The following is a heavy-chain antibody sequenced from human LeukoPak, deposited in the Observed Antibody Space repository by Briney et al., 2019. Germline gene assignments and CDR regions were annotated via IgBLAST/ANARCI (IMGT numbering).Heavy chain of an antibody. J-gene: IGHJ6*02. CDR3: TISYYGDPRSYYYGMDV. D-gene: IGHD4-17*01. V-gene: IGHV3-30*14. Sequence: PGRSLRLSCAASGFTFSSYAMHWVRQAPGKGLEWVAVISYDGSNKYYADSVKGRFTISRDNSKNTLYLQMNSLRAEDTAVYYCTISYYGDPRSYYYGMDVWGQGTTVTVSS. CDR2: ISYDGSNK. CDR1: GFTFSSYA.